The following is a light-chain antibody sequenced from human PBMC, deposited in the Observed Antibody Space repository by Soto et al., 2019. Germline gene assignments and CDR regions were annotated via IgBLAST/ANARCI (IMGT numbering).Light chain of an antibody. V-gene: IGLV2-8*01. CDR2: EVN. J-gene: IGLJ1*01. CDR1: NSDFAGYNF. Sequence: QSALTQPPSASGSPGQSVTISCTGTNSDFAGYNFVSWFQQHPGKAPRLIIYEVNERPSGVPHRFSGSKSGNTASLTISGLQAEYEADYYCSSYITSNNLRVFGTGTKLTVL. CDR3: SSYITSNNLRV.